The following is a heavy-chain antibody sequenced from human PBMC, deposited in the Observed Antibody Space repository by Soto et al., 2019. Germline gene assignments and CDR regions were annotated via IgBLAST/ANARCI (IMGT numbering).Heavy chain of an antibody. D-gene: IGHD6-19*01. J-gene: IGHJ5*02. CDR1: GGSISSYY. V-gene: IGHV4-59*08. CDR3: ACHVNLPLARTGFAS. CDR2: VHDSWGS. Sequence: PSETLSLTCTVSGGSISSYYWSWIRQPPGKGLEWIGYVHDSWGSHYNPSLKSRVAISLDTSKSQFSLKLTSVTATDTAVYYCACHVNLPLARTGFASCGRGSQVPGSS.